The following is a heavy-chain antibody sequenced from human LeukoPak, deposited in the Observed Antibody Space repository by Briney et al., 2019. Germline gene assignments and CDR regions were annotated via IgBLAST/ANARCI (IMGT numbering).Heavy chain of an antibody. CDR1: GFVFSKNG. V-gene: IGHV3-30*02. CDR2: IRHDESNK. Sequence: PGGSLRLSCATSGFVFSKNGMHWFRQAPGKGLEWVAFIRHDESNKYYADSVKGRFTISRDNSKNTLSLQMNSLRPDDTAVYYCAKFSYGDYVAWGQGTLVIVSS. D-gene: IGHD4-17*01. J-gene: IGHJ5*02. CDR3: AKFSYGDYVA.